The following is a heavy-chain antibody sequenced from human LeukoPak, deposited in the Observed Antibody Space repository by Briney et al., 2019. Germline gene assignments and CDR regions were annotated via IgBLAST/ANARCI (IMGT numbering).Heavy chain of an antibody. CDR2: IYYSGST. CDR1: GGSISSYY. V-gene: IGHV4-59*08. Sequence: SETLSLTCTVSGGSISSYYWSWIRQPPGKGLEWIGYIYYSGSTNYNPSLKSRVTISVDTSKNQFSLKLSSVTAADTAVYYCARLREGGSYLHAFDIWGQGTMVTVSS. CDR3: ARLREGGSYLHAFDI. J-gene: IGHJ3*02. D-gene: IGHD1-26*01.